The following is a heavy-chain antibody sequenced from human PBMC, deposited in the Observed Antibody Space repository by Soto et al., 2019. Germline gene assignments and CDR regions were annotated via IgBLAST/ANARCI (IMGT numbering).Heavy chain of an antibody. CDR1: EVNFRSYA. Sequence: GGSLGLSCAAAEVNFRSYAMSWVRQAPGKGLEWVSAISGSGGSTYYAGSVKGRFTISRDNSKSTLFLQMDSLRVEDTAVYYCAKAPPYGGHIFEYWGQGTLVPVSS. J-gene: IGHJ4*02. V-gene: IGHV3-23*01. CDR2: ISGSGGST. D-gene: IGHD3-10*01. CDR3: AKAPPYGGHIFEY.